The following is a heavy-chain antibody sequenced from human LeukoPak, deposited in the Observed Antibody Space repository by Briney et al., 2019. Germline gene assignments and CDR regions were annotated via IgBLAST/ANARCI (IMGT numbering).Heavy chain of an antibody. V-gene: IGHV4-31*03. CDR1: GGSISSGGYY. CDR3: ARVRAAANYGMDV. CDR2: IYYSGST. D-gene: IGHD6-25*01. J-gene: IGHJ6*02. Sequence: SQTLSLTCTVSGGSISSGGYYWSWIRQHPDKGLEWIGYIYYSGSTYYNPSLKSRITISVDRSKNQFSLKLRSVTAADTAVYYCARVRAAANYGMDVWGQGTTVTVSS.